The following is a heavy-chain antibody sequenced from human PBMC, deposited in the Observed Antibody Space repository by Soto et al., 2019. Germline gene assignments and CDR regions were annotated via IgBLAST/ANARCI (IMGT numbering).Heavy chain of an antibody. Sequence: PGESLKISCKGSGYSFTSYWIGWVRQMPGKGLEWMGIIYPGDSDTRYSPSFQGQVTISADKSISTAYLQWSSLKASDTAMYYCARLQPLPGGAVAGYFDYWGQGTLVTVSS. CDR1: GYSFTSYW. D-gene: IGHD6-19*01. V-gene: IGHV5-51*01. CDR2: IYPGDSDT. CDR3: ARLQPLPGGAVAGYFDY. J-gene: IGHJ4*02.